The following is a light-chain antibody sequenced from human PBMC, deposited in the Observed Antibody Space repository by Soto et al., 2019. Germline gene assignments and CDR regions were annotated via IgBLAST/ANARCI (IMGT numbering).Light chain of an antibody. CDR3: QKANSFPLN. CDR2: AAS. Sequence: DIQITHSPSSVSASVGDRVTITCLASQRISSWLAWYQQKPGKAPNLLIYAASSLHSGVPSRFSGSGSGTDFTLTISSLQPEDFATYYCQKANSFPLNFGGGTKVDIK. J-gene: IGKJ4*01. CDR1: QRISSW. V-gene: IGKV1-12*01.